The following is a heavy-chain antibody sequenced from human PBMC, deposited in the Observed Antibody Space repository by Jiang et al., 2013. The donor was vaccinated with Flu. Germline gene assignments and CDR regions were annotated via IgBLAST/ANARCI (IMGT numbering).Heavy chain of an antibody. CDR1: GGSISSSSYY. CDR2: IYYSGST. V-gene: IGHV4-39*01. CDR3: ARHGGYSYGYWFS. J-gene: IGHJ5*02. D-gene: IGHD5-18*01. Sequence: GLVKPSETLSLTCTVSGGSISSSSYYWGWIRQPPGKGLEWIGSIYYSGSTYYNPSLKSRVTISVDTSKNQFSLKLSSVTAADTAVYYCARHGGYSYGYWFSWGQGTLVTVSS.